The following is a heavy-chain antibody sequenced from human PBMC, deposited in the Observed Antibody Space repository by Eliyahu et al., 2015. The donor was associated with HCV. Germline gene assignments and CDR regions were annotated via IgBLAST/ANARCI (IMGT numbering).Heavy chain of an antibody. CDR1: GFTFSSYA. Sequence: EVQLLESGGGLVQPGGSLRLSCAASGFTFSSYAMSWVRQAPGKGLEWVSAISGSGGSTYYADSVKGRFTISRDNSKNTLYLQMNSLRAEDTAVYYCAKGLSDYGPRQGAFDIWGQGTMVTVSS. V-gene: IGHV3-23*01. CDR3: AKGLSDYGPRQGAFDI. D-gene: IGHD4-17*01. J-gene: IGHJ3*02. CDR2: ISGSGGST.